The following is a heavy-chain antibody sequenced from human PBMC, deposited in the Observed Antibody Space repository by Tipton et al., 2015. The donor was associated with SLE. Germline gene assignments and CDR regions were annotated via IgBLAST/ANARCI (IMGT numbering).Heavy chain of an antibody. V-gene: IGHV4-39*07. J-gene: IGHJ4*02. Sequence: TLSLTCTVSGGSISSSSYYWGWIRQPPGKGLEWIGSIYYSGSTYYNPSLKSRVTISVDTSKNQFSLKPSSVTAADTAVYYCARALSSLLFDYWGQGTLVTVSS. D-gene: IGHD6-6*01. CDR3: ARALSSLLFDY. CDR1: GGSISSSSYY. CDR2: IYYSGST.